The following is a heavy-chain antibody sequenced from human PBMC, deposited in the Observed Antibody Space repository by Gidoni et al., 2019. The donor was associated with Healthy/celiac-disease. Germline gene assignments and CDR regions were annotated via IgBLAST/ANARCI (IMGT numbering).Heavy chain of an antibody. CDR3: ARDDGSGSSNYFDY. CDR1: GFTFSSYA. V-gene: IGHV3-30*01. D-gene: IGHD1-26*01. CDR2: ISYDGSNK. J-gene: IGHJ4*02. Sequence: QVQLVESGGGVVQPGRSLRLSCAASGFTFSSYAMHWVRQAPGKGLEWVAVISYDGSNKYYADSVKGRFTISRDNSKNTLYLQMNSLRAEDTAVYYCARDDGSGSSNYFDYWGQGTLVTVSS.